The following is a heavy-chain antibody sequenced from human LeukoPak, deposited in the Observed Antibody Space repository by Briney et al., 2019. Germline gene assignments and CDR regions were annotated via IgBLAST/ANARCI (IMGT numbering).Heavy chain of an antibody. J-gene: IGHJ4*02. Sequence: PGGSLRLSCAASGFTFSSFGMRWVRQAPGKGLEWVAFMGFDGNNKYYADSVRGRFTISKDNSKNTLCLQMNSLSADATAVYYCAKSLATVVPPSDYWGQGTLVPVSS. CDR1: GFTFSSFG. D-gene: IGHD4-23*01. CDR2: MGFDGNNK. CDR3: AKSLATVVPPSDY. V-gene: IGHV3-30*02.